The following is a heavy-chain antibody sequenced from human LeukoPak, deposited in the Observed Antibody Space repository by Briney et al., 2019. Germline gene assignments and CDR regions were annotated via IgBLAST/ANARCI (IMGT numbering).Heavy chain of an antibody. CDR3: ARGQGVIKIFGVVISFDY. CDR1: GGSIISTNW. D-gene: IGHD3-3*01. Sequence: PSETLSLTCAVSGGSIISTNWWSRVRQPPGKGLEWIGEIYHSGSTNYNPSLKSRVTISVDNSKNQFSLNLSSVTAADTAVYYCARGQGVIKIFGVVISFDYWGQGTLVTVSS. J-gene: IGHJ4*02. CDR2: IYHSGST. V-gene: IGHV4-4*02.